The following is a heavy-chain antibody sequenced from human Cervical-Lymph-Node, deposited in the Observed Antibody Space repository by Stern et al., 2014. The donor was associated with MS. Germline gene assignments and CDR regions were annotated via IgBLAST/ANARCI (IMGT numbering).Heavy chain of an antibody. D-gene: IGHD3-22*01. J-gene: IGHJ3*02. CDR3: ARNKVVADAFAFDI. Sequence: VQLVESGSELKKPGASVKVSCKASGYTFTSYAMNWVRQAPGQGLEWMGWINTSAGIPTYAQGFTGRFVFSLDTSVSTAYLQSSGLKAEDTAVYCCARNKVVADAFAFDIWGQGTMVTVSS. CDR1: GYTFTSYA. V-gene: IGHV7-4-1*02. CDR2: INTSAGIP.